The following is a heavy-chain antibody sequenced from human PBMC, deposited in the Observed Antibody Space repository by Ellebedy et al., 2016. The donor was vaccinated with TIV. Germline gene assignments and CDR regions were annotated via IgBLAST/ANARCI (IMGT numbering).Heavy chain of an antibody. D-gene: IGHD3-10*01. CDR3: ARQTKYYYGSGSYYWFDP. J-gene: IGHJ5*02. V-gene: IGHV5-10-1*01. Sequence: GESLKISXKGSGYSFTSYWISWVRQMPGKGLEWMGRIDPSDSYTNYSPSFQGHVTISADKSISTAYLQWSSLKASDTAMYYCARQTKYYYGSGSYYWFDPWGQGTLVTVSS. CDR2: IDPSDSYT. CDR1: GYSFTSYW.